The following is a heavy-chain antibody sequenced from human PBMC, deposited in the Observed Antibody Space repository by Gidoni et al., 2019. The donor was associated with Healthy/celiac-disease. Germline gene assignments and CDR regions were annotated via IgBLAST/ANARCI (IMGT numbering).Heavy chain of an antibody. Sequence: QVQLQQWGAGLLKPSETLSLTCAVYGGSFSGYYWSWIRQPPGKGLEWIGESNHSGSTNYNPSLKSRVTISVDTSKNQFSLKLSSVTAADTAVYYCARAGPRGSYSHWGQGTLVTVSS. CDR1: GGSFSGYY. CDR3: ARAGPRGSYSH. V-gene: IGHV4-34*01. CDR2: SNHSGST. D-gene: IGHD1-26*01. J-gene: IGHJ4*02.